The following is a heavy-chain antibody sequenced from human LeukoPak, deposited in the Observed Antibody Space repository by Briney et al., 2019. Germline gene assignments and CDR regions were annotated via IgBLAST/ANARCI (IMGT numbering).Heavy chain of an antibody. V-gene: IGHV3-11*03. J-gene: IGHJ3*02. D-gene: IGHD2-8*01. CDR3: TKCMSRWTDAFYI. Sequence: PGSSLRLSLAASGSTFSVYYMSAICPTSHKGQERVSYISSSSSYTNYADSVKGRFTIFRDNAKNSLYLQMNSLRDEDTAVYYCTKCMSRWTDAFYIWGQGTMVSDSS. CDR1: GSTFSVYY. CDR2: ISSSSSYT.